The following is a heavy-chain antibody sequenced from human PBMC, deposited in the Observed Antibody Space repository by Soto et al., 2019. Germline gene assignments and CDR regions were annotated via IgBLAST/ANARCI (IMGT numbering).Heavy chain of an antibody. CDR1: GGSISSGGYY. Sequence: SETLSLTCTVSGGSISSGGYYWSWIRPHPGKGLEWIGYIYYRGSTYYNPSLKSRVTISVDTSKNQFSLKLSSVTAADTAVYFCARARYGAVAGSVFDYWGQGTLVTVSS. CDR2: IYYRGST. J-gene: IGHJ4*02. CDR3: ARARYGAVAGSVFDY. V-gene: IGHV4-31*03. D-gene: IGHD6-19*01.